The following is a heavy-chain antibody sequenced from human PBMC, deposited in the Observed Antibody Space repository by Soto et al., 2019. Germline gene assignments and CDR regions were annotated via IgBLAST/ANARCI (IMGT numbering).Heavy chain of an antibody. V-gene: IGHV4-39*01. J-gene: IGHJ4*02. CDR3: ARHKAAAGTAPFDY. Sequence: QLQLQESGPGLVKPSETLSLTCTVSGGSISSSSYYWGWIRQPPGKGLEWIGSIYYSGSTYYNPSLKSRVTISVDTSKNQFSLKLSSVTAADTAVYYCARHKAAAGTAPFDYWGQGTLVTVSS. CDR1: GGSISSSSYY. CDR2: IYYSGST. D-gene: IGHD6-13*01.